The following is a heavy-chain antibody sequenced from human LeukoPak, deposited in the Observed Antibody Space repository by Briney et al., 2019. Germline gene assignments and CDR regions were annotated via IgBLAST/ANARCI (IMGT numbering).Heavy chain of an antibody. CDR1: GGTFSSYA. CDR2: TIPIFGTA. D-gene: IGHD6-19*01. J-gene: IGHJ1*01. Sequence: SVKVSCKASGGTFSSYAISWVRQAPGQGLEWMGGTIPIFGTANYAQKFQGRVTITADESTRTAYMELSSLRSEDTAVYYCARGVSRKQWLVQHWGQGTLVTVSS. V-gene: IGHV1-69*13. CDR3: ARGVSRKQWLVQH.